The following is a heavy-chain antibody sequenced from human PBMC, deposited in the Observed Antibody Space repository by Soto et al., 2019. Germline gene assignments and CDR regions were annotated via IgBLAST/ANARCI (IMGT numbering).Heavy chain of an antibody. J-gene: IGHJ5*02. CDR2: VYYNENT. CDR1: GGSLSSFTYY. Sequence: SETLSLTCSVSGGSLSSFTYYWGWIRQPPGKGLEWIGTVYYNENTYYNPSLKSRVTITVDTAKNQFSLNLRSLTAADTAMYFCARRERYYGSPGWFDPWGPGTLVTVS. CDR3: ARRERYYGSPGWFDP. D-gene: IGHD3-10*01. V-gene: IGHV4-39*01.